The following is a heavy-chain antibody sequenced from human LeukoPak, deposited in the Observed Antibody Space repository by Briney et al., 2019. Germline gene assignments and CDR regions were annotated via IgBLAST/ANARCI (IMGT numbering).Heavy chain of an antibody. CDR1: GGSISSSNW. J-gene: IGHJ4*02. D-gene: IGHD7-27*01. CDR2: ISHSGST. CDR3: ARGSWGWGDDY. Sequence: PSGTLSLTCAVSGGSISSSNWWSWVRQPPGKGLEWIGEISHSGSTNYNPSLKSRVTISVDTSKNQFSLKLSSVTAADTAVYYCARGSWGWGDDYWGQGTLVTVSS. V-gene: IGHV4-4*02.